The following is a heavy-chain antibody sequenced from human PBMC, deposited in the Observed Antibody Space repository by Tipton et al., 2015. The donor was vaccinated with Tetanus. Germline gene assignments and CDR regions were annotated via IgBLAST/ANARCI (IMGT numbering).Heavy chain of an antibody. CDR2: IYPGDSDT. V-gene: IGHV5-51*01. D-gene: IGHD3-10*01. Sequence: QSGPEVKKPGESLKISCKSSGYSFTTYWIGWVRQMPGKGLEWMGIIYPGDSDTRYSPSFQGQVTISADKSINTTYLQWTSLTPSATAIYYCTRSPGAPPLLLRGVDYWGQGTLVTVSS. J-gene: IGHJ4*02. CDR3: TRSPGAPPLLLRGVDY. CDR1: GYSFTTYW.